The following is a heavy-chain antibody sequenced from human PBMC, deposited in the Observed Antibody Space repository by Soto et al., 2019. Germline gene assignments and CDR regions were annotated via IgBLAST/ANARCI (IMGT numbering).Heavy chain of an antibody. CDR3: AKNAIAVVSTPHWFDP. J-gene: IGHJ5*02. D-gene: IGHD3-22*01. Sequence: GGSLRLSCAASGFTFSNYAMTWVRQAPGKGLEWVSTIGGNGDRTVYADSVKGRFTISRDNSKNTLYLQMNSLRAEDSALYYCAKNAIAVVSTPHWFDPWGQGTLVTVSS. CDR2: IGGNGDRT. V-gene: IGHV3-23*01. CDR1: GFTFSNYA.